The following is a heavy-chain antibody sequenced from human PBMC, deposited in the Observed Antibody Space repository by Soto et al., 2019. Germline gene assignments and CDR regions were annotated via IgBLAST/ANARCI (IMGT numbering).Heavy chain of an antibody. D-gene: IGHD3-3*01. Sequence: PGGSLRLSCETSGFTFGNYCMGWVRQAPGKGLHWVSGISSSSRRTYYADSVRGRFTISRDNSKNTLYLQMDTLRADDTAVYYCAKVAKSGVVIEYIDFWGQGSLVTVSS. V-gene: IGHV3-23*01. J-gene: IGHJ4*02. CDR3: AKVAKSGVVIEYIDF. CDR1: GFTFGNYC. CDR2: ISSSSRRT.